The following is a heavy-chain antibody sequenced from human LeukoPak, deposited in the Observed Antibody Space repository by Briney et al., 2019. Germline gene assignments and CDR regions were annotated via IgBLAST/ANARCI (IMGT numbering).Heavy chain of an antibody. CDR3: VRSHSGSLRAPFDY. Sequence: GASVKVSCKASGYTFTNYGIIWVRQAPGQGLEWMGWISPYNGKTNYAQKLQGRVILTTDTSTTTAYMELRSLRFDDTAVYYCVRSHSGSLRAPFDYWGQGTLVTVSS. CDR1: GYTFTNYG. CDR2: ISPYNGKT. J-gene: IGHJ4*02. D-gene: IGHD3-22*01. V-gene: IGHV1-18*01.